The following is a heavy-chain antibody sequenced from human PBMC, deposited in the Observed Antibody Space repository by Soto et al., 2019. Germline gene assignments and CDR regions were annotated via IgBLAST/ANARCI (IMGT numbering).Heavy chain of an antibody. Sequence: GGSLRLSCAASGFTFSSYAMSWVRQAPGKGLEWVSVITGSGGNTYYADSVKGRFTISRDNSKNTLYLQMNSLRAEDTAVYYCAKERRSIFGVVIIEYFDYWGQGTLVTVSS. J-gene: IGHJ4*02. CDR2: ITGSGGNT. CDR3: AKERRSIFGVVIIEYFDY. CDR1: GFTFSSYA. V-gene: IGHV3-23*01. D-gene: IGHD3-3*01.